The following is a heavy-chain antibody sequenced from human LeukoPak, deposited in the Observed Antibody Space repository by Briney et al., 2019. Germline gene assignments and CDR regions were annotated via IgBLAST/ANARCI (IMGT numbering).Heavy chain of an antibody. CDR2: IWYDGSNK. CDR3: ARADSGSPTGYYGMDV. J-gene: IGHJ6*02. CDR1: GFTFSSYG. D-gene: IGHD1-26*01. Sequence: GGSLRLSCAASGFTFSSYGMHWVRQAPGKGLEGVTGIWYDGSNKYYADSVKGRFTISRDNSKNTLYLQMNSLRAEDTAVYYCARADSGSPTGYYGMDVWGQGTTVIVSS. V-gene: IGHV3-33*01.